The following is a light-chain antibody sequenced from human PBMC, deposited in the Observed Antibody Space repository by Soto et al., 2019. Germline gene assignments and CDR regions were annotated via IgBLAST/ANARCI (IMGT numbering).Light chain of an antibody. V-gene: IGLV2-14*03. CDR1: SSDVGGYKY. J-gene: IGLJ1*01. CDR3: SSYTSSSSYV. CDR2: TVN. Sequence: QSALTQPASVSGSPGHSITISCTGTSSDVGGYKYVSWYQQHPGKAPKLLIYTVNNRPSGVSNRFSGSKSGNTASLTISGLQAEDEADYYCSSYTSSSSYVFGTGTKVTVL.